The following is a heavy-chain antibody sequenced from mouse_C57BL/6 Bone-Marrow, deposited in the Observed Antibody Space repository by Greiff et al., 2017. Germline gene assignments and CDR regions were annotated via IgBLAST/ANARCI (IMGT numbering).Heavy chain of an antibody. CDR3: AGRRGFAY. J-gene: IGHJ3*01. V-gene: IGHV2-2*01. CDR2: IWSGGST. CDR1: GFSLTRYG. Sequence: VQVVESGPGLVQPSQSLSITCPVSGFSLTRYGVHWVRQSPGKGLEWLGVIWSGGSTDSNAAFISRMSISKDNAKRQGFFKMNSMQADDTAIDYCAGRRGFAYWGQGTLVTVSA.